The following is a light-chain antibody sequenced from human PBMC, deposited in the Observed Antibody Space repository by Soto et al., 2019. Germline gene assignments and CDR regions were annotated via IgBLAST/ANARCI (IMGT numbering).Light chain of an antibody. CDR1: SSDVGGYNY. J-gene: IGLJ2*01. Sequence: QSALTQPASVSGSPGQSITISCTGTSSDVGGYNYVSWYQQHPGKAPKLMIYDVSNRPSGVSNRFSGYKSGNTASLTISGLHAEDEADYYCSSYKSSSTPVVFGGGNKVTVL. V-gene: IGLV2-14*01. CDR3: SSYKSSSTPVV. CDR2: DVS.